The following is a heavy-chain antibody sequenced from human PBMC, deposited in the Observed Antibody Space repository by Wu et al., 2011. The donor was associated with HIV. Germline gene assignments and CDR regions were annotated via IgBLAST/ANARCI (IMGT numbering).Heavy chain of an antibody. CDR2: ISYDGSNK. CDR3: ARPPIDSSGPTDYYYYGMDV. V-gene: IGHV3-30-3*01. J-gene: IGHJ6*02. D-gene: IGHD3-22*01. Sequence: EWVAVISYDGSNKYYADSVKGRFTISRGNSKNTLYLQMNSLRAEDTAVYYCARPPIDSSGPTDYYYYGMDVWGQGTTVTVSS.